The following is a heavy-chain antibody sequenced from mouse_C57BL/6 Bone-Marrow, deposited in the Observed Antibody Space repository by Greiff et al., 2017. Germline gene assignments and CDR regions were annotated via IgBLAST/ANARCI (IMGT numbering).Heavy chain of an antibody. CDR2: IDPENGDT. CDR3: TTEGIQFITTGVVPMDY. Sequence: VQLQQSGAELVRPGASVKLSCTASGFNIKDDYMHWVKQRPEQGLEWIGWIDPENGDTEYASKFQGKATITADTSSNTAYLQLSSLPSEDTAVYYCTTEGIQFITTGVVPMDYWGQGTSVTVAS. D-gene: IGHD1-1*01. V-gene: IGHV14-4*01. CDR1: GFNIKDDY. J-gene: IGHJ4*01.